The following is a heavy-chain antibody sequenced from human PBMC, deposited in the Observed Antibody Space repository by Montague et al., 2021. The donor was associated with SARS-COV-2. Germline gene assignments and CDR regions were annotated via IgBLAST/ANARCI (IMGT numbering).Heavy chain of an antibody. V-gene: IGHV3-30-3*01. CDR2: ISYDGSNK. CDR1: GFTFSSYA. CDR3: ARECIAVAGDAFDI. J-gene: IGHJ3*02. D-gene: IGHD6-19*01. Sequence: SLRLSCAACGFTFSSYAMHWVRQAPGKGLEWVAVISYDGSNKYYADSVKGRFTISRDNSKNTLYLQMNSLRAEDTAVYYCARECIAVAGDAFDIWGQGTMVTVSS.